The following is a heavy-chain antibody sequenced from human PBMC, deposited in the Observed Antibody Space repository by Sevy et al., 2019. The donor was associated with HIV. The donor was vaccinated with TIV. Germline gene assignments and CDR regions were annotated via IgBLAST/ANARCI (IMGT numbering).Heavy chain of an antibody. CDR3: ARRPDLGEIIPTGVMDV. D-gene: IGHD3-3*01. Sequence: GESLKISCAASGFTFSSYAISWVRQAPGKGLEWVSVISSSGGTTYYAGSVEGRFTISRDNSKNTLYLQMNRLRAEDTAIYYCARRPDLGEIIPTGVMDVWGRGTTVTVSS. CDR2: ISSSGGTT. V-gene: IGHV3-23*01. CDR1: GFTFSSYA. J-gene: IGHJ6*02.